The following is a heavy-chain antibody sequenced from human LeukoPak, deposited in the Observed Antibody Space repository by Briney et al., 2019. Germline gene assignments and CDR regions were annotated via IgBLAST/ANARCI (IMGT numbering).Heavy chain of an antibody. V-gene: IGHV4-4*09. J-gene: IGHJ5*02. Sequence: PSETLSLTCTVSGGSISSYYWSWIRQPPGKGLEWIGYIHTSGSTNYNPSLKSRVTISVDTSKNQFSLKLSSVTAADTAVYYCARHWSGYYGGARWFDPWGQGTLVTVSS. CDR1: GGSISSYY. CDR2: IHTSGST. D-gene: IGHD3-3*01. CDR3: ARHWSGYYGGARWFDP.